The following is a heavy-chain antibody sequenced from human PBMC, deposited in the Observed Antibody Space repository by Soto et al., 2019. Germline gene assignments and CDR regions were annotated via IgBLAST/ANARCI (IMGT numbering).Heavy chain of an antibody. D-gene: IGHD4-17*01. CDR2: ISAYTGNT. V-gene: IGHV1-18*01. Sequence: QVQLVQSGAEVKKPGASLKFSCKASGYTFTSYGISWVRQAPGQGREWMGWISAYTGNTNYAQKLQGRVTMTTDTSKSTAYMELRSLRSDDTAVYYCAREDTVTLFDYWGQGTLVTVSS. J-gene: IGHJ4*02. CDR3: AREDTVTLFDY. CDR1: GYTFTSYG.